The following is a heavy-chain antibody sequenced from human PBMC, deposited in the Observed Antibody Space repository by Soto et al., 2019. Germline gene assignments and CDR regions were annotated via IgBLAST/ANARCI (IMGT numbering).Heavy chain of an antibody. Sequence: GGSLRLSCAASGFTFSSYAMSGVRLAPGKGLEWVSAISGSGDSTYYADSVKGRFTISRDNSKNTLYLQMNSLRAEDTAVYYCAKERSSGWNFDSWGQGTLVTVSS. V-gene: IGHV3-23*01. CDR1: GFTFSSYA. CDR2: ISGSGDST. J-gene: IGHJ4*02. D-gene: IGHD6-19*01. CDR3: AKERSSGWNFDS.